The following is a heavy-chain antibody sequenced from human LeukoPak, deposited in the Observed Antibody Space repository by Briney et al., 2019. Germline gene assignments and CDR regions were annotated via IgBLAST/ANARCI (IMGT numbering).Heavy chain of an antibody. D-gene: IGHD1-26*01. Sequence: ASVKVSRKASGYTFTSYGISWVRPAPGQGLEWMGWISAYNGNTNYAQKLQGRVTMTTDTSTSTAYMELRSLRSDDTAVYYCARDDDSGSQPGFYPWGQGTLVTVSS. V-gene: IGHV1-18*01. CDR1: GYTFTSYG. CDR3: ARDDDSGSQPGFYP. CDR2: ISAYNGNT. J-gene: IGHJ5*02.